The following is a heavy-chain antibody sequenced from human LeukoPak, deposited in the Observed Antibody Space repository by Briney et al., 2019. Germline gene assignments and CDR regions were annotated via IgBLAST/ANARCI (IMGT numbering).Heavy chain of an antibody. Sequence: GASVKVSCKASGGTFSSYAISWVRQAPGQGLEWMGGIIPIFGTANYAQKLQGRVTMTTDTSTSTAYMELRSLRSDDTAVYYCARGTWELGEFDYWGQGTLVTVSS. CDR2: IIPIFGTA. V-gene: IGHV1-69*05. D-gene: IGHD1-26*01. CDR1: GGTFSSYA. J-gene: IGHJ4*02. CDR3: ARGTWELGEFDY.